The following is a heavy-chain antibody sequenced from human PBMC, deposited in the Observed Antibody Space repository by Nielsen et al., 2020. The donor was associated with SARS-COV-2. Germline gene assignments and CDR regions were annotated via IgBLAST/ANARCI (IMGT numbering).Heavy chain of an antibody. Sequence: ASVKVSCKVSGYTLTELSMHWVRQAPGKGLEWMGGFDPEDGETIYAQKFQGRVTMTRNTSISTAYMELSSLRSEDTAVYYCARGFRDYGDYDYWGQGTLVTVSS. CDR3: ARGFRDYGDYDY. J-gene: IGHJ4*02. CDR1: GYTLTELS. CDR2: FDPEDGET. V-gene: IGHV1-24*01. D-gene: IGHD4-17*01.